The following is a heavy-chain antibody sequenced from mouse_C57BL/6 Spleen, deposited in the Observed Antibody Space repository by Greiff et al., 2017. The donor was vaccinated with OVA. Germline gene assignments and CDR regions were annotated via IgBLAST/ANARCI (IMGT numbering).Heavy chain of an antibody. Sequence: EVQLVESGGGLVQPGGSMKLSCVASGFTFSNYWMNWVRQSPEKGLEWVAQIRLKSDNYATHYAESVKGRFTISRDDSKSSVYLQMNNLRAEDTGSYYCTGGTKGFDYWGQGTTLTVSS. V-gene: IGHV6-3*01. CDR1: GFTFSNYW. J-gene: IGHJ2*01. CDR3: TGGTKGFDY. CDR2: IRLKSDNYAT. D-gene: IGHD1-3*01.